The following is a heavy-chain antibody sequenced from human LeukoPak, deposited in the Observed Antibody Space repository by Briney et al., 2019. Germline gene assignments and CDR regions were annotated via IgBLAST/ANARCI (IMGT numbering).Heavy chain of an antibody. CDR1: GFTFSNYA. CDR3: ARVRPYDYVWGSYRPLDY. Sequence: GGSLRLSCAASGFTFSNYAMNWVRQAPGKGLEWVSSISSSGTYIYYADSVKGRFTISRDNSKNTLYLQMNSLRAEDTAVYYCARVRPYDYVWGSYRPLDYWGQGTLVTVSS. D-gene: IGHD3-16*02. J-gene: IGHJ4*02. CDR2: ISSSGTYI. V-gene: IGHV3-21*04.